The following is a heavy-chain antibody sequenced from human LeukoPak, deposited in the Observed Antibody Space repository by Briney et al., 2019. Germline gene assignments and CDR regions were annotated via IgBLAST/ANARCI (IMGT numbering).Heavy chain of an antibody. CDR2: IWYDGSNK. J-gene: IGHJ4*02. CDR1: GFTFSSYG. Sequence: PGRSLGLSCAASGFTFSSYGMHWVRQAPGKGLEWVAVIWYDGSNKYYADSVKGRFTISRDNSKNTLYLQMNSLRAEDTAVYYCAREGEWLANWGQGTLVTVSS. CDR3: AREGEWLAN. V-gene: IGHV3-33*01. D-gene: IGHD6-19*01.